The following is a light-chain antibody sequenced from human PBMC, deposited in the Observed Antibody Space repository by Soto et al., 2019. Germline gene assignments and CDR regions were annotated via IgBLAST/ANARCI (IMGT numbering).Light chain of an antibody. J-gene: IGKJ5*01. CDR2: GAS. CDR3: QQYGSSPQPIT. Sequence: SPGERATLSCRASQSVISRNLAWYQQKPGQAPRLLIYGASSRATGIPDRFSGSGSGTDFTLTISRLEPEDFAVYYCQQYGSSPQPITFGQGTRLEIK. V-gene: IGKV3-20*01. CDR1: QSVISRN.